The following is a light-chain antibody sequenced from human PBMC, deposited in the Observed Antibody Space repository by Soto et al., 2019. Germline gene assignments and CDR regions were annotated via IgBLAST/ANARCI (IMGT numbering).Light chain of an antibody. V-gene: IGLV2-8*01. J-gene: IGLJ2*01. Sequence: QSALTQPPSASGSPGQSVTISCAGTSSDVGAYNYVSWNQQHPGKAPKLMIYEVSKRPLGVPDRFSGSKSGNTASLTVSGLQAEDEADYYCSSYAGSNNYVVFGGGTKLTVL. CDR2: EVS. CDR3: SSYAGSNNYVV. CDR1: SSDVGAYNY.